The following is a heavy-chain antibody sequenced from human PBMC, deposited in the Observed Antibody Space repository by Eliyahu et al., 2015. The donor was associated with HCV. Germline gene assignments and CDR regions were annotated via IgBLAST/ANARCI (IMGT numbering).Heavy chain of an antibody. J-gene: IGHJ6*02. Sequence: QVQLVQSGAEVKKPGSSVKVSCKASGGTFSSYAXSWGRQAPGQGLEWMGRIIPILGIANYAQKFQGRVTITADKSTSTAYMELSSLRSEDTAVYYCARVVVVVAASLDYYYYYGMDVWGQGTTVTVSS. CDR1: GGTFSSYA. CDR3: ARVVVVVAASLDYYYYYGMDV. V-gene: IGHV1-69*04. D-gene: IGHD2-15*01. CDR2: IIPILGIA.